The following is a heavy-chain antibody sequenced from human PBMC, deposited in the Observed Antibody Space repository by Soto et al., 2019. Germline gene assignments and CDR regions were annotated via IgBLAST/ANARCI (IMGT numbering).Heavy chain of an antibody. CDR3: ARERVWALESYYMDF. Sequence: SXTQSLTCTVSGGNISSYSWSWIRQPTGKGLEWIGYIYHSGSTNYNPSLKSRVTISVDTSKNQFSLKLSSVTAADTAVYYCARERVWALESYYMDFLVKGTTVTVSS. V-gene: IGHV4-59*01. CDR1: GGNISSYS. CDR2: IYHSGST. D-gene: IGHD3-16*01. J-gene: IGHJ6*03.